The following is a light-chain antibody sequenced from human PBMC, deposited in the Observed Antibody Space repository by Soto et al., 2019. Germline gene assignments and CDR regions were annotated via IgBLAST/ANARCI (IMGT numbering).Light chain of an antibody. V-gene: IGKV3-11*01. CDR2: DAS. CDR3: QQRGNWPPIT. Sequence: IVLTESPGTLSLSPGERXXXXXXXSQSVSNYLAWYQQKPGQAPRLLIYDASNRATGIPARFSGSGSGTDFTLTISSLEPEDFAVYYCQQRGNWPPITFGQGTRLEI. CDR1: QSVSNY. J-gene: IGKJ5*01.